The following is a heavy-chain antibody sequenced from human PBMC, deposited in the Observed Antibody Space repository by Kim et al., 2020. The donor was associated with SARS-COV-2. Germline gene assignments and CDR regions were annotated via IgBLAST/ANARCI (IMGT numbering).Heavy chain of an antibody. V-gene: IGHV4-59*08. J-gene: IGHJ4*02. Sequence: TPSLKSRVTISIDTSKHQFSLRLSSVTAADTAVYYCARLSYSSSSQNFDYWGQGTLVTVSS. CDR3: ARLSYSSSSQNFDY. D-gene: IGHD6-6*01.